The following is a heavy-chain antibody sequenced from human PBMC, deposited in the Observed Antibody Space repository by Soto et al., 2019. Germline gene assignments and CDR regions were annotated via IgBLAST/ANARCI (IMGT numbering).Heavy chain of an antibody. J-gene: IGHJ4*02. Sequence: EVQLLESGGGLVQPGGSLRLSCAASGFTFSSYGMSWVRQAPGRGLEFISALSDSGGNTYYADSVKGRFTISRDNSKDTLYLQMNNLRVEDTALYYCAKETGARKPFDYWGQGTLVTVSS. CDR3: AKETGARKPFDY. CDR1: GFTFSSYG. CDR2: LSDSGGNT. D-gene: IGHD1-26*01. V-gene: IGHV3-23*01.